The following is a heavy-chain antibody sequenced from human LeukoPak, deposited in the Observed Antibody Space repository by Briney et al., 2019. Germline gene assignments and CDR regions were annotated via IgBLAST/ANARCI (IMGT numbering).Heavy chain of an antibody. V-gene: IGHV3-23*01. CDR3: AKEIPPMGNEPYF. Sequence: GGSLRLSCAASGFTFSSYAMSWVRQAPGKGLEWVSAISGIGGSTYYADSVKGRFTISRDNSKHTLYLQMNSLGAEDTSVYYSAKEIPPMGNEPYFWGQGTLVTVSS. J-gene: IGHJ4*02. D-gene: IGHD1-1*01. CDR1: GFTFSSYA. CDR2: ISGIGGST.